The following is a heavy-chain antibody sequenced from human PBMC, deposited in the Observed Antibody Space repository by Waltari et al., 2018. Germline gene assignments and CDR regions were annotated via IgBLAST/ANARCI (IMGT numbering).Heavy chain of an antibody. J-gene: IGHJ4*02. D-gene: IGHD2-21*02. CDR1: GGSISSTTYY. CDR2: IHYSGSR. V-gene: IGHV4-39*07. CDR3: ARRVVTTGGVDY. Sequence: QLQLQESGPRLVRPSETLSLTCTVSGGSISSTTYYWAWIRQTPGKGLEWIGYIHYSGSRYYNPAVGSRVPLSGDTSKTQCSLNRRSVTAADTAVYYCARRVVTTGGVDYWGQGTLVTVSS.